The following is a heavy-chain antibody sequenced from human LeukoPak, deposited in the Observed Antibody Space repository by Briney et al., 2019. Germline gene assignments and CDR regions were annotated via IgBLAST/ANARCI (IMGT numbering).Heavy chain of an antibody. Sequence: GGSLRLSCAASGFTFSSYSMNWVRQAPGKGLEWVSYISSSSSTIYYADSVKGRFTISRDNAKNSLYLQMNSLRAEDTAVYYCAREECGGDCYVDYWGQGTLVTVSS. J-gene: IGHJ4*02. CDR1: GFTFSSYS. CDR2: ISSSSSTI. CDR3: AREECGGDCYVDY. D-gene: IGHD2-21*02. V-gene: IGHV3-48*01.